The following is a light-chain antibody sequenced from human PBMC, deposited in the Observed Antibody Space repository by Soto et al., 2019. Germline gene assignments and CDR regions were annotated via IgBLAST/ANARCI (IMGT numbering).Light chain of an antibody. V-gene: IGKV1-39*01. J-gene: IGKJ1*01. CDR1: ESISSY. CDR2: AAS. CDR3: QQSYSTLWT. Sequence: DIQMTQSPSSLSASVGDIVTITCRSSESISSYLNWYQQKPGKAPKLLIYAASSLQSGVPSRFTGSRSGTHFTLTISILQPEDFATYYSQQSYSTLWTFGQGTKVQIK.